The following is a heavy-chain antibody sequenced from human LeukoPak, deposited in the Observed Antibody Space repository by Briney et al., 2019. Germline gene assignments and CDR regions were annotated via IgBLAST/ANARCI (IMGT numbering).Heavy chain of an antibody. J-gene: IGHJ4*02. D-gene: IGHD2-2*01. CDR2: ITGTGGRT. V-gene: IGHV3-23*01. CDR3: AKDLRAEANSYDFDC. CDR1: GFTFSNYA. Sequence: GGCLRLSCAGFGFTFSNYALSCVREAPGRGLECVSAITGTGGRTLYTDSVRGRFTISRDNSQNTLYLQMNSLRVGDTAVYYCAKDLRAEANSYDFDCWGQGTLVTVSS.